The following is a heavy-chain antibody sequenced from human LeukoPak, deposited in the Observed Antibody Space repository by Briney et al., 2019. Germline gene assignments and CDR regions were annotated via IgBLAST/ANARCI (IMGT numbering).Heavy chain of an antibody. V-gene: IGHV5-51*01. CDR1: GYSFTSYW. CDR3: ARHRRLQVVVPAASSPFDAFDI. CDR2: IYPGDSDT. Sequence: GESLKISCKGSGYSFTSYWIGWVRQMPGKGLEWMGIIYPGDSDTRYSPSFQGQVTISADKSISTAYLQWSSLKASDTAMYYCARHRRLQVVVPAASSPFDAFDIWGQGTMVTVSS. D-gene: IGHD2-2*01. J-gene: IGHJ3*02.